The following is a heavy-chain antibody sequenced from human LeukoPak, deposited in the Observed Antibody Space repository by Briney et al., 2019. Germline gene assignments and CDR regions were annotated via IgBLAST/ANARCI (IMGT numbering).Heavy chain of an antibody. CDR2: ISGSGGST. CDR1: GFTVSSNY. V-gene: IGHV3-23*01. D-gene: IGHD3-3*01. Sequence: GGSLRLSCAASGFTVSSNYMSWVRQAPGKGLEWVSAISGSGGSTYYADSVKGRFTISRDNSKNTLYLQMNSLRAEDTAVYYCAEMAYYDFWSGSFDYWGQGTLVTVSS. J-gene: IGHJ4*02. CDR3: AEMAYYDFWSGSFDY.